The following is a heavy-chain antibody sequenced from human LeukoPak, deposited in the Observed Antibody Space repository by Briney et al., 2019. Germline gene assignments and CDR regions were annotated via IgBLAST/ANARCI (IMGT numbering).Heavy chain of an antibody. CDR2: INHSGST. CDR1: GGSFSGYY. CDR3: ARVAIWFGEFVDY. J-gene: IGHJ4*02. Sequence: SETLSLTCAVYGGSFSGYYWSWIRQPPGKGLEWIGEINHSGSTNYNPSLKSRVTISVDTSKNQFSLKLSSVTAADTAVYYCARVAIWFGEFVDYWGQGTLVTVSS. D-gene: IGHD3-10*01. V-gene: IGHV4-34*01.